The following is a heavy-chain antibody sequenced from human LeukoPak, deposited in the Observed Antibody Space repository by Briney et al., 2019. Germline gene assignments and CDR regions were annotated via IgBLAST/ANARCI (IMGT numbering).Heavy chain of an antibody. V-gene: IGHV1-3*01. J-gene: IGHJ4*02. Sequence: ASVKVSCKASGYTFTSYAMHWVRQAPGQRLEWVGWINAGNGNTKYSQKFQGRVTITRDTSASTAYMELSSLRSEDTAVYYCASSEAGCTRYCGDYWGQGTLVTVSS. CDR2: INAGNGNT. CDR3: ASSEAGCTRYCGDY. CDR1: GYTFTSYA. D-gene: IGHD1-1*01.